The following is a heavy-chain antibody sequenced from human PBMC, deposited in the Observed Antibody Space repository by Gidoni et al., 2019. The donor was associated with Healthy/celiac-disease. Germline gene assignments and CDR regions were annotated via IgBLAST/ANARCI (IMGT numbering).Heavy chain of an antibody. CDR2: IKQDGSEK. V-gene: IGHV3-7*03. J-gene: IGHJ6*02. CDR1: GFTFSSYW. CDR3: AREQDDGMDV. Sequence: EVQLVESGGGMVQPGGSLRPSCAAFGFTFSSYWMRWVRQAPGKGLEWVANIKQDGSEKYYVDSVKGRFTISRDNAKNSLYLQMNSLRAEDTAVYYCAREQDDGMDVWGQGTTVTVSS.